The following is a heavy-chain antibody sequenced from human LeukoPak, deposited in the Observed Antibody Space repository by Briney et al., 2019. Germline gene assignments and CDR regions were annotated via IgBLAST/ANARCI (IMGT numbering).Heavy chain of an antibody. CDR3: AKDRHIVVVTAIYWSSSDDY. D-gene: IGHD2-21*02. Sequence: GGSLRLSCAASGFTFSSYWMHWVRHAPGKGLVWVSHINRDGTSTIYADSVKGRFTISRDNAKNTLYLQMNTLRAEDAAVYYCAKDRHIVVVTAIYWSSSDDYWGQGTLVTVSS. CDR1: GFTFSSYW. J-gene: IGHJ4*02. V-gene: IGHV3-74*01. CDR2: INRDGTST.